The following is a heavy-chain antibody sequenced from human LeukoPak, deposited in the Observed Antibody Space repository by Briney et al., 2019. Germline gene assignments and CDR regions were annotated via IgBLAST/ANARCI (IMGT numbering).Heavy chain of an antibody. Sequence: PGGSLRLSCAASGFTFSSYGMHWVRQAPDKGLEWVAVISYDGSNKYYADSVKGRFTISRDNSKNTLYLQMNSLRAEDTAVYYCAKDLGSYCSSTSCYAGEGFDYWGQGTLVTVSS. J-gene: IGHJ4*02. CDR1: GFTFSSYG. D-gene: IGHD2-2*01. CDR2: ISYDGSNK. V-gene: IGHV3-30*18. CDR3: AKDLGSYCSSTSCYAGEGFDY.